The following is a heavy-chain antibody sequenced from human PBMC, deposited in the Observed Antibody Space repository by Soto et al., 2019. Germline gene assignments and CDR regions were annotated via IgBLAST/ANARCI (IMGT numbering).Heavy chain of an antibody. J-gene: IGHJ6*02. V-gene: IGHV3-30*18. Sequence: VGSLRLSCVASGFAFSSFGMHWVRQAPGKGLEWVAFISYDGSKKKFVDSVKGRFTISRDDSGNTLYLQMNSLRADDTAVYFCAKDWNDENYDYGTDVWGQGTTVTVSS. CDR1: GFAFSSFG. CDR2: ISYDGSKK. D-gene: IGHD1-1*01. CDR3: AKDWNDENYDYGTDV.